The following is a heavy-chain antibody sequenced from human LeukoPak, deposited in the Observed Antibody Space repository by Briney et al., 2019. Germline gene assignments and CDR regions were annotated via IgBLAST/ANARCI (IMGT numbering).Heavy chain of an antibody. CDR1: GFTFSSYG. D-gene: IGHD3-22*01. V-gene: IGHV3-30*02. CDR2: IRYDGSNK. Sequence: GGSLRLPCAASGFTFSSYGMHWVRQAPGKGLEWVAFIRYDGSNKYYADSVKGRFTISRDNSKNTLYLQMNSLRAEDTAVYYCAKDTGGYSSFDYWGQGTLVTVSS. CDR3: AKDTGGYSSFDY. J-gene: IGHJ4*02.